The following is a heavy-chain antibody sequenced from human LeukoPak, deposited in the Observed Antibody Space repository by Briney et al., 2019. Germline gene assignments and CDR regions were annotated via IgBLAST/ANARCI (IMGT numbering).Heavy chain of an antibody. D-gene: IGHD6-13*01. CDR2: IYYSGST. CDR3: ARGPGRWYPSNWFDP. V-gene: IGHV4-30-4*08. CDR1: GGSISSGDCY. J-gene: IGHJ5*02. Sequence: PSETLSLTCTVSGGSISSGDCYWSWIRQPPGKGLEWIGYIYYSGSTYYNPSLKSRVTISVDTSKNQFSLKLSSVTAADTAVYYCARGPGRWYPSNWFDPWGQGTLVTVSS.